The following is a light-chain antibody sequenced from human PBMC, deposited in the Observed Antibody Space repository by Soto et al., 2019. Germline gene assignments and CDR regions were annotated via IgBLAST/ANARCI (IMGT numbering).Light chain of an antibody. J-gene: IGKJ2*01. V-gene: IGKV3-15*01. CDR2: GAS. Sequence: EIVMTQSPASLSVSPGETATLSCRASQSISNSLAWYQQKPGQAPSLLIYGASTRATGIPARFSGSGSGTEFPLTISSLQYDDSALYYCQQYNNWPPRTFGQGTKLEIK. CDR3: QQYNNWPPRT. CDR1: QSISNS.